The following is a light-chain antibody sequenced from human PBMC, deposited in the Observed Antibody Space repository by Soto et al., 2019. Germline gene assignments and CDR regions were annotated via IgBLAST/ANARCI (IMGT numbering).Light chain of an antibody. CDR3: QHYGTSAL. CDR1: QTVSDMY. V-gene: IGKV3-20*01. Sequence: EIVLTQSPGTLSLSPGERATLSCRASQTVSDMYLAWYQQKPGQAPRLLIYASNRATGIPDSFSGSGSGTDFTLTIGRLEPEDFAVYYCQHYGTSALFGPGTKVDIK. CDR2: AS. J-gene: IGKJ3*01.